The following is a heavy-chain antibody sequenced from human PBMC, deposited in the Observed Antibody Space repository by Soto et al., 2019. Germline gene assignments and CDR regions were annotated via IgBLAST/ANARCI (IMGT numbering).Heavy chain of an antibody. CDR2: IRSKADGGTT. Sequence: PGGSLRLSCAASGFTFNNAWMNWVRQAPGKGLEWVGRIRSKADGGTTDYATPVKDRFTISRDDSKNTLHLQMNSLKTEDTAVYYCATAADYCDYFEYWGQGTLVTVSS. J-gene: IGHJ4*02. CDR1: GFTFNNAW. CDR3: ATAADYCDYFEY. D-gene: IGHD3-16*01. V-gene: IGHV3-15*07.